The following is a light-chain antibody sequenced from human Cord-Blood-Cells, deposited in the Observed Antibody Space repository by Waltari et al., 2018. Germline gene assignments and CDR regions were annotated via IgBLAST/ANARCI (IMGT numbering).Light chain of an antibody. CDR1: NIGSKS. V-gene: IGLV3-21*04. Sequence: SYVLTQPPSVSVAPGKTARLTCGGNNIGSKSVHWYPQKPGQAPVLVIYYDSDRPSGSPERFSGANSGNTATLTISRVEAGDEADYYCQVWDSSSDHWVVGGWTKLTVL. CDR2: YDS. CDR3: QVWDSSSDHWV. J-gene: IGLJ3*02.